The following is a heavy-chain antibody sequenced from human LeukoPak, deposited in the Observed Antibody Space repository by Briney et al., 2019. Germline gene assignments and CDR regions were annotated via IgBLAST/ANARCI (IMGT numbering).Heavy chain of an antibody. CDR2: INHSGST. V-gene: IGHV4-34*01. Sequence: SETLSLTCAVCGGSFSGYYWSWIRQPPGKGLEWIGEINHSGSTNYNPSLKSRVTISVDTSKNQFSLKLSSVTAADTAVYYCARRMGKYCSSTSCYVGYYYYYYGMDVWGQGTTVTVSS. J-gene: IGHJ6*02. CDR3: ARRMGKYCSSTSCYVGYYYYYYGMDV. D-gene: IGHD2-2*01. CDR1: GGSFSGYY.